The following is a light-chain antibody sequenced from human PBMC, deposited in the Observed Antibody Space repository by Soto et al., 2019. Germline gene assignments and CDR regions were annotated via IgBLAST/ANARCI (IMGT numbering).Light chain of an antibody. Sequence: EIVLTQSPATLSSFPGDRVTLSCRASQAVNTRLAWYQHKPGQAPRLLIYLTSNRAAGIPAMFSGSGSETDFTLTISDVEPEDFAVYYCHQRQSWPRTFGQGTKVDIK. CDR2: LTS. CDR3: HQRQSWPRT. J-gene: IGKJ1*01. CDR1: QAVNTR. V-gene: IGKV3-11*01.